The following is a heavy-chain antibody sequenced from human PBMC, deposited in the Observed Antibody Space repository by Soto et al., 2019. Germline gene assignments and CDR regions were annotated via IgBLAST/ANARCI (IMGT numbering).Heavy chain of an antibody. CDR1: GYTFTSYA. CDR2: IDAGNGNT. D-gene: IGHD3-3*01. Sequence: ASVKVSCKASGYTFTSYAMHWVRQAPGQRLEWRGWIDAGNGNTKYSQKFQGRVTITRDTSASTAYMELSSLRSEDTAVYYCAAGWLRCLEWFPQPYYGIDFWGQGTTVTVSS. V-gene: IGHV1-3*01. CDR3: AAGWLRCLEWFPQPYYGIDF. J-gene: IGHJ6*02.